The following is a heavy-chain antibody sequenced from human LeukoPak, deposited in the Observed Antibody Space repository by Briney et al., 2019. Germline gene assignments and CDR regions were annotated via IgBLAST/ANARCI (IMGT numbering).Heavy chain of an antibody. V-gene: IGHV3-30*18. CDR2: ISYGGSNK. CDR3: AKDWGEVWVGASPNWFDP. CDR1: GFTFSSYG. J-gene: IGHJ5*02. Sequence: PGGSLRLSCAASGFTFSSYGMHWVRQAPGKGLEWVAVISYGGSNKYYADSVKGRFTISRDNSKNTLYLQMNSLRAEDTAVYYCAKDWGEVWVGASPNWFDPWGQGTLVTVSS. D-gene: IGHD1-26*01.